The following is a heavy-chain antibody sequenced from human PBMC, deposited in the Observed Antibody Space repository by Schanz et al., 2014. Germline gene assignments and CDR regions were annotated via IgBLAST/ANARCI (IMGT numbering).Heavy chain of an antibody. D-gene: IGHD3-3*01. J-gene: IGHJ4*02. CDR3: ARDRRFFDRDDLYYFDS. Sequence: QVHLVQSGAEVKRPGASVKVSCKASEYSFTSYSMHWVRQAPGQRLEWMGWINTGSGDTKYSQNFQGRVTSTSDTSASTAYMALTDLRSDDTAVYYCARDRRFFDRDDLYYFDSWGQGTLVTVAS. CDR2: INTGSGDT. CDR1: EYSFTSYS. V-gene: IGHV1-3*04.